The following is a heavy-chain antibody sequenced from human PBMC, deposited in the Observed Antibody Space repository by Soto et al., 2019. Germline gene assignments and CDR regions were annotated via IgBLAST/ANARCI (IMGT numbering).Heavy chain of an antibody. CDR3: ARDRGPSSGYYLFDY. J-gene: IGHJ4*02. CDR1: GYTFTSYA. V-gene: IGHV1-3*01. D-gene: IGHD3-22*01. Sequence: ASVKVSCKASGYTFTSYAMHWVRQAPGQRLEWMGWINAGNGNTKYSQKFQGRVTITRDTSASTAYMELSSLRSEDTAVYYCARDRGPSSGYYLFDYWGQGTLVTVSS. CDR2: INAGNGNT.